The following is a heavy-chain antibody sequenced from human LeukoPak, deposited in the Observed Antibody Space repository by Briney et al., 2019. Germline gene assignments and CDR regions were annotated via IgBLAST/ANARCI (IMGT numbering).Heavy chain of an antibody. V-gene: IGHV4-30-2*01. D-gene: IGHD3-10*01. Sequence: SETLSLTCAVSGGSISSGGYSWSWIRQPPGKGLEWIGYIYHSGSTYYNPSLKSRVTISVDRSRNQFSLKLSSVTAADTAVYYCARGGVEYYGSGSYYWAFDIWGQGTMVTVSS. CDR2: IYHSGST. CDR3: ARGGVEYYGSGSYYWAFDI. J-gene: IGHJ3*02. CDR1: GGSISSGGYS.